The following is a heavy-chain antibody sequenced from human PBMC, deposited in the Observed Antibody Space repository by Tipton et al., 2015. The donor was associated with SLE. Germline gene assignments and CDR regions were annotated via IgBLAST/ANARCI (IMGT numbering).Heavy chain of an antibody. D-gene: IGHD6-6*01. V-gene: IGHV1-18*01. Sequence: QLEQSGAEVKKPGASVKVSCKASGYTFISYVISWVRQAPGQGLEWMGWISAYNGNTNYAQKLQGRVTMTTDTSTSTAYMELRSLRSDDTAVYYCASSIAGVYYFDYWGQGTLVTVSS. CDR2: ISAYNGNT. CDR1: GYTFISYV. CDR3: ASSIAGVYYFDY. J-gene: IGHJ4*02.